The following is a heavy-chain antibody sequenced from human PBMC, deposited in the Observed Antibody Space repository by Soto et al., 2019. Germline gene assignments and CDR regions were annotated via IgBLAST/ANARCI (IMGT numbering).Heavy chain of an antibody. J-gene: IGHJ6*02. CDR2: INHSGST. CDR1: GASFSGYF. D-gene: IGHD1-1*01. CDR3: ARGWKYGVYYYYGMDV. V-gene: IGHV4-34*01. Sequence: SETLSLTCAVYGASFSGYFCSWIRQPPGKGLEWIGEINHSGSTNYNPSLKSRVTISVDTSKNQFSLKLSSVTAADTAVYYCARGWKYGVYYYYGMDVWGQGTTVTVSS.